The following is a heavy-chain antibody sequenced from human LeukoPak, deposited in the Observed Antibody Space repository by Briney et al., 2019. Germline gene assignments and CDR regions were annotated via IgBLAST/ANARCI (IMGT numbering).Heavy chain of an antibody. D-gene: IGHD3-22*01. CDR1: GYTFTGYY. CDR3: ARGFSLSDFYDSSGSDF. Sequence: ASVKVSCKASGYTFTGYYMHWVRQAPGQGLEWMGWINPNSDGTDYAQNFQGRLSMTSDTSIYTAYMELSRLRFDDTAVYYCARGFSLSDFYDSSGSDFWGQGSLVSVSS. J-gene: IGHJ4*02. CDR2: INPNSDGT. V-gene: IGHV1-2*02.